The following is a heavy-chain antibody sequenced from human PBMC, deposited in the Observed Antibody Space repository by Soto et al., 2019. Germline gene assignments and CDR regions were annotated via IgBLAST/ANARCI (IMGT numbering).Heavy chain of an antibody. V-gene: IGHV1-18*04. D-gene: IGHD6-13*01. J-gene: IGHJ6*02. Sequence: QVQLVQSGPEVRKPGASVKVSCKASGYIFSRYGISWVRQAPGQGLEWMAWISGYNGNTKFGERVQGRVNVTTDTSPRTAYMELRSRRSDDTAVYYCAREAAAERNYYGLDGWGQGTTVIVSS. CDR3: AREAAAERNYYGLDG. CDR2: ISGYNGNT. CDR1: GYIFSRYG.